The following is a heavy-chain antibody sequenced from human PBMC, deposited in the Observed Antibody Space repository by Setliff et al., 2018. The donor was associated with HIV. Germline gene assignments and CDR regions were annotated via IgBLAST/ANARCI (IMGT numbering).Heavy chain of an antibody. CDR3: ARDPASPYFDY. J-gene: IGHJ4*02. V-gene: IGHV3-11*04. D-gene: IGHD6-6*01. CDR1: GFGFSGYF. CDR2: IGYSGTPI. Sequence: LSCAASGFGFSGYFMSWIRQTPRKGLEWISYIGYSGTPIYYADSVKGRFTISRDNAENSLYLQMNSLRAEDTAVYFCARDPASPYFDYWGQGTLVTVSS.